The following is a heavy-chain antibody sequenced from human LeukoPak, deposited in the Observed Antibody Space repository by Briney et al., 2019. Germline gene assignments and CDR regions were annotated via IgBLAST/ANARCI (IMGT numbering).Heavy chain of an antibody. CDR3: ARGYSTGCFGY. CDR2: INSGGSDS. CDR1: GFTFSSYW. V-gene: IGHV3-74*01. J-gene: IGHJ4*02. D-gene: IGHD1-14*01. Sequence: GGSLRLSCAASGFTFSSYWIHWVRQAPGKGLVWVSRINSGGSDSIYADSVKGRFTISRDNAQNTVYLQMNSLRAEDTAIYYCARGYSTGCFGYWGQGTLVTVSS.